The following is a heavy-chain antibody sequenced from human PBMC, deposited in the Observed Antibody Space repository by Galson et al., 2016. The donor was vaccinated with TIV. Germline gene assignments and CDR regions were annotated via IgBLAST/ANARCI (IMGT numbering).Heavy chain of an antibody. CDR3: ATRASLRDSGRFNPFLAFDS. D-gene: IGHD1-26*01. CDR1: GGTLNNNP. J-gene: IGHJ4*02. Sequence: SVKVSCKASGGTLNNNPISWVRQAPGQGLEWMAGSIPIFGTPRYAQKSQGRVTITRDESTSTAYMELSTLRSEDTAVYYCATRASLRDSGRFNPFLAFDSWGQGTLVTVSS. V-gene: IGHV1-69*05. CDR2: SIPIFGTP.